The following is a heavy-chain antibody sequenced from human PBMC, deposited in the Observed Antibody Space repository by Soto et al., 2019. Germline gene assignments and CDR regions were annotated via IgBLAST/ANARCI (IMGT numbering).Heavy chain of an antibody. CDR1: GFTFSSYG. CDR3: AKDKKLLWFGGELDY. Sequence: QVQLVESGGGVVQPGRSLRLSCAASGFTFSSYGMHWVRQAPGKGLEWVAVISYVGSNKYYADSVKGRFTISRDNSKNTLYLQMNSLRAEDTAVYYCAKDKKLLWFGGELDYWGQGTLVTVSS. D-gene: IGHD3-10*01. J-gene: IGHJ4*02. CDR2: ISYVGSNK. V-gene: IGHV3-30*18.